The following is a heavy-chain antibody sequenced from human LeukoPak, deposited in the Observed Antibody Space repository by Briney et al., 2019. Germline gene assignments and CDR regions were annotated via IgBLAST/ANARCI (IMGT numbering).Heavy chain of an antibody. D-gene: IGHD3-22*01. Sequence: PGGSLRLSCAASGFTFSSYGMHWVRQAPGKGLEWVAVIWYDGSNKYYADSVKGRFTISRDNSKNTLYLQMNSLRAEDTAVYYCAKGTPYYYDSSGYSSLNLDYWGQGTLVTVSS. CDR1: GFTFSSYG. CDR3: AKGTPYYYDSSGYSSLNLDY. J-gene: IGHJ4*02. CDR2: IWYDGSNK. V-gene: IGHV3-33*06.